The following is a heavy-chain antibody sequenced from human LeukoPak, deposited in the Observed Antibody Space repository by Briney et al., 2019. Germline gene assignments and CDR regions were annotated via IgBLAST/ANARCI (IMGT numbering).Heavy chain of an antibody. CDR3: ARDVAGDWFDP. CDR2: INSDGSGT. J-gene: IGHJ5*02. Sequence: PGGSLRLSCAASGFPFSNYWMHWVRQAPGKGLVWVSRINSDGSGTTYADSVKGRFTISRDNAKNTLYLQMNSLRADDTAIYYCARDVAGDWFDPWGQGTLVTVSS. V-gene: IGHV3-74*03. CDR1: GFPFSNYW. D-gene: IGHD2-21*01.